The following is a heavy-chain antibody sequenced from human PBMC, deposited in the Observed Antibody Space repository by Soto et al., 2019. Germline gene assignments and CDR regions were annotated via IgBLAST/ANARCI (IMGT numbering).Heavy chain of an antibody. CDR3: ARLVRPHCTNGVCSHAGYDLDY. CDR2: IYPGDSDT. CDR1: GYSFTSYW. J-gene: IGHJ4*02. D-gene: IGHD2-8*01. V-gene: IGHV5-51*03. Sequence: EVQLVQSGAEVKKPGESLKISCKGSGYSFTSYWIGWVRQMPGKGLEWMGIIYPGDSDTRYSPSFQGQVTISADKSISTAYLQWSSLKASDTAMYYCARLVRPHCTNGVCSHAGYDLDYWGQGTLVTVSS.